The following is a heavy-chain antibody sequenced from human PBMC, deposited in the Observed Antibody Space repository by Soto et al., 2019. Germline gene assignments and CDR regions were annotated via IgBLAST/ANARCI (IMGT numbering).Heavy chain of an antibody. CDR2: ISFDGNNK. V-gene: IGHV3-30-3*01. Sequence: QVQLVESGGGVVQPGRSLRLSCAVSGFLFSHHAIHWVRQAPGKGLEWVAVISFDGNNKYYSQSVKCRFTISRDISKSTLFLHMNSLRPDDTAVYYCAIDSVAYSYGWYFDYWGQGTLATVSS. CDR1: GFLFSHHA. CDR3: AIDSVAYSYGWYFDY. J-gene: IGHJ4*02. D-gene: IGHD5-18*01.